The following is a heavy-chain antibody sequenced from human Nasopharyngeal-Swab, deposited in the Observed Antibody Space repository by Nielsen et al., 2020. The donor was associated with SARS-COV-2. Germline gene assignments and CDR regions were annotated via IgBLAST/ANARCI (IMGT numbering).Heavy chain of an antibody. CDR3: ARGGGSSSWVDY. Sequence: SETLSLTCTVSGGSISSYYWSWIRQPPGKGLEWIGYIYYSGSTNYNPSLKSRVTTSVDTSKNPFSLKLSSVTAADTAVYYCARGGGSSSWVDYWGQGTLVTVSS. J-gene: IGHJ4*02. CDR1: GGSISSYY. D-gene: IGHD6-13*01. V-gene: IGHV4-59*01. CDR2: IYYSGST.